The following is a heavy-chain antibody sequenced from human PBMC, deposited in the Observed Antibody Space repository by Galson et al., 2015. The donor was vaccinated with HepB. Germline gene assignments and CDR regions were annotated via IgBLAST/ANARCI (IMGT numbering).Heavy chain of an antibody. J-gene: IGHJ6*02. CDR2: ISGSGGSI. D-gene: IGHD2-15*01. V-gene: IGHV3-11*01. Sequence: SLRLSCAASGFTFSDYYMSWIRQAPGKGLEWVSYISGSGGSIHYADSAKGRFTISRDNAKNSLYLQMDSLRAEDTAVYYCARESASDSYYGMDVWGQGTTVTVSS. CDR3: ARESASDSYYGMDV. CDR1: GFTFSDYY.